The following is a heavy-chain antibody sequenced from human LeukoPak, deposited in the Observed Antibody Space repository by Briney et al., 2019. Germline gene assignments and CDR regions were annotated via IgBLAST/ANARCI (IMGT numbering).Heavy chain of an antibody. D-gene: IGHD2-2*01. V-gene: IGHV3-30-3*01. J-gene: IGHJ5*02. CDR2: ISYDGSNK. Sequence: GRSLRLSCAASGFTFSSYAMHWVRQAPGKGLEWVAVISYDGSNKYYADSVKGRFTISRDNSKNTLYLQMNSLRAEDTAVYYCANSVVPADPWGQGTLVTVSS. CDR3: ANSVVPADP. CDR1: GFTFSSYA.